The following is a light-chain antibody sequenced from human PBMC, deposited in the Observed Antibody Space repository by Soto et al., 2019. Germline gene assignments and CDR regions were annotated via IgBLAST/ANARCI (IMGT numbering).Light chain of an antibody. V-gene: IGKV3-20*01. Sequence: EIVLTQSPGTLSLSPGERVTLSCRASQSVSSTYLAWYQQKPGQAPRLLIYGASSRATGIPDRFSGSGSGTDFTLTINRLEPEDFAVYYCQQYGSSPWTFGQGSKVEMK. CDR3: QQYGSSPWT. CDR2: GAS. CDR1: QSVSSTY. J-gene: IGKJ1*01.